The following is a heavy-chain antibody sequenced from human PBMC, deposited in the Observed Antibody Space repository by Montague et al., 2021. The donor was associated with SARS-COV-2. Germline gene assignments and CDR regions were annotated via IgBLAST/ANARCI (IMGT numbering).Heavy chain of an antibody. CDR1: NASITTSNW. Sequence: SETLSLTCTVANASITTSNWWTWVRQAPGKGLEWVGEIHHSGTLNYNPSLKSRVTISVDTSKNYFSLNLNSVTAADTALYFCARRIRITVFRGVPLTTHSLESWGQGIMVTVSS. J-gene: IGHJ4*02. D-gene: IGHD3-10*01. V-gene: IGHV4/OR15-8*01. CDR2: IHHSGTL. CDR3: ARRIRITVFRGVPLTTHSLES.